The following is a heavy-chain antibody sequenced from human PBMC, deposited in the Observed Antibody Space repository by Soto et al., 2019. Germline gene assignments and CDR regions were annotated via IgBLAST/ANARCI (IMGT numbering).Heavy chain of an antibody. D-gene: IGHD1-1*01. J-gene: IGHJ3*02. CDR1: SSASYW. CDR2: IYPGDSDT. CDR3: ARQVNEVETTEDAFDI. V-gene: IGHV5-51*01. Sequence: SSASYWSRRILKKHGKGLEWMGIIYPGDSDTRYSPSFQGQVTISADKSISTAYLQWSSLKASDTAMYYCARQVNEVETTEDAFDIWGQGTMVTVS.